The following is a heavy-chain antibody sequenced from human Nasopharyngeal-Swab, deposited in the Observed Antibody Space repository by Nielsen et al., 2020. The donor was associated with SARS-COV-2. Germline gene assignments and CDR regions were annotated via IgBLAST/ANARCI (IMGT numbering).Heavy chain of an antibody. D-gene: IGHD6-19*01. CDR1: GFTFGDYA. CDR3: ARDPRHYSSGWYVDY. J-gene: IGHJ4*02. Sequence: GGSLKISCTASGFTFGDYAMSWFRQAPGEGLGWVGFLRSTAYIGTTAYAASVKDRFTISRDNSKSIAYLQMNSLKTEDSGVYYCARDPRHYSSGWYVDYWGQGTLVTVSS. CDR2: LRSTAYIGTT. V-gene: IGHV3-49*03.